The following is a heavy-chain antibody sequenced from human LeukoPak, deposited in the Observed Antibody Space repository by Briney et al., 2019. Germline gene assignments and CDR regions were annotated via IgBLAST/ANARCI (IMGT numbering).Heavy chain of an antibody. Sequence: GGSVRLFCAACGLTFSSYCMTWVRQARGKGLEWVSSIMGGGSTTYYADSVKGRLTISRDNSKNPLYLQMNSLRAEDTSLYVSADLREGYSHFRGQGTLVTVSS. J-gene: IGHJ4*02. V-gene: IGHV3-23*01. CDR2: IMGGGSTT. CDR3: ADLREGYSHF. CDR1: GLTFSSYC. D-gene: IGHD5-24*01.